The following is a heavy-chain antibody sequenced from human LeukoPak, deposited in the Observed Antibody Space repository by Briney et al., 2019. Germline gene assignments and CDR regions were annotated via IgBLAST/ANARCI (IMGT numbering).Heavy chain of an antibody. Sequence: ASVKVSCKASGYTFTSYDINWVRQATGQGLEWMGWMNPNSGNTGYAQKFQGRVTITRNTSISTAYMELSSLRSEATAVYYCARDAPTVTTDPTRFWGQGTLVTVSS. J-gene: IGHJ4*02. V-gene: IGHV1-8*03. D-gene: IGHD4-17*01. CDR2: MNPNSGNT. CDR1: GYTFTSYD. CDR3: ARDAPTVTTDPTRF.